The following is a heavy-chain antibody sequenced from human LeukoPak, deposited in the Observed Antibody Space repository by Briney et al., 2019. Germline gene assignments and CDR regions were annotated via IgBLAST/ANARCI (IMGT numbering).Heavy chain of an antibody. V-gene: IGHV7-4-1*02. D-gene: IGHD3-3*01. Sequence: ASVKVSCKASGYTFTSYAMNWVRQAPGQGLEWMGWINTNTGNPTYAQGFTGRFVFSLDTSVSTAYLQISSLKAEDTAVYYCATLYYDFWSGYYTPASYFDYWGQGTLVTVSS. CDR3: ATLYYDFWSGYYTPASYFDY. J-gene: IGHJ4*02. CDR1: GYTFTSYA. CDR2: INTNTGNP.